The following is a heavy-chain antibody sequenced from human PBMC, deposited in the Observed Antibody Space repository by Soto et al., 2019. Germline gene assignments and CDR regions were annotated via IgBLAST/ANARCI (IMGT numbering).Heavy chain of an antibody. CDR1: GFSLSTSGVG. Sequence: QITLKESGPTLVKPTQPLTLTCTFSGFSLSTSGVGVGWIRQPPGKALEWLALIYWDDDKRYSPSLKSRLTITKDTSKNQVVLTMTSMDPVDTATYYCAHFLSSWYPYYFDCWGQGTLVTVSS. CDR3: AHFLSSWYPYYFDC. D-gene: IGHD6-13*01. V-gene: IGHV2-5*02. CDR2: IYWDDDK. J-gene: IGHJ4*02.